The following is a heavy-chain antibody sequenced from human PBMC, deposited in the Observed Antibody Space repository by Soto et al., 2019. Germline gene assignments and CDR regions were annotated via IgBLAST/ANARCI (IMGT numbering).Heavy chain of an antibody. D-gene: IGHD2-21*02. Sequence: QVQVVQSGPELKKPGASVKVSCKAQGYIFTKYGIGWVRQAPGHGLEWMGLINGYNGDRKVAQKFQDRVSMTTDTATDTAYMELKSLRSGDTAGYYCARLQLGGDRMLNWFDPWGQGTLVTVSS. V-gene: IGHV1-18*01. CDR2: INGYNGDR. CDR3: ARLQLGGDRMLNWFDP. CDR1: GYIFTKYG. J-gene: IGHJ5*02.